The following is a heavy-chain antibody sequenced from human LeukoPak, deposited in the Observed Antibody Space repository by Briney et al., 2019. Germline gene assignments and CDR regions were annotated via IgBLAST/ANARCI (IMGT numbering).Heavy chain of an antibody. CDR3: ARGGALRYFEWFSAY. CDR2: MNPSGDTT. V-gene: IGHV1-46*01. J-gene: IGHJ4*02. CDR1: GYNFTNYY. D-gene: IGHD3-9*01. Sequence: GAAVKVSCKTSGYNFTNYYMHWVRQAPGHGLEWMGIMNPSGDTTTYAEKFQGRVTMTRDTSTSTVYMEPSSLRSEDTAVYYCARGGALRYFEWFSAYWGQGTLVTVSS.